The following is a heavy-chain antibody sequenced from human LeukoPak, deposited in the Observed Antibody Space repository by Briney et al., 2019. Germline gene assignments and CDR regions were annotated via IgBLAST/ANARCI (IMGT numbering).Heavy chain of an antibody. V-gene: IGHV4-30-2*01. CDR1: GGSISSGGYS. D-gene: IGHD4-17*01. J-gene: IGHJ4*02. CDR3: ARTDGDYDYFDY. Sequence: PSETLSLTCAVSGGSISSGGYSWSWIRQPPGKGLEWIGYIYHSGSTYYNPSLKSRVTISVDRSKNRFSLKLSSVTAADTAAYYCARTDGDYDYFDYWGQGTLVTVSS. CDR2: IYHSGST.